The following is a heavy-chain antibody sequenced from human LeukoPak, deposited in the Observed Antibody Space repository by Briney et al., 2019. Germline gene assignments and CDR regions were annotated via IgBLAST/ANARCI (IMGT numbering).Heavy chain of an antibody. V-gene: IGHV3-7*03. CDR3: ARGGGLDV. D-gene: IGHD3-16*01. CDR2: INHNGNVN. J-gene: IGHJ6*02. Sequence: GGSLRLSCAASGFTFSSYWMNWARQAPGKGLEWVASINHNGNVNYFVDSVKGRFTISRDNAKNSLYLQMSDLRAEDTAVYFCARGGGLDVWGQGATVTVSS. CDR1: GFTFSSYW.